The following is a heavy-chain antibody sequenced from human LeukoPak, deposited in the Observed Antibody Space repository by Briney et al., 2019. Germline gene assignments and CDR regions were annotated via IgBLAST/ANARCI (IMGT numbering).Heavy chain of an antibody. V-gene: IGHV4-34*01. CDR2: INHSGST. CDR3: ARGRGIVGLYYYYMDV. Sequence: ASETLSLTCAVYGGSFSGYYWSWIRQPPGKGLEWIGEINHSGSTNYNPSLKSRVTISVETSKNQFSLKLSSVTAADTAVYYCARGRGIVGLYYYYMDVWGKGTTVTVSS. J-gene: IGHJ6*03. CDR1: GGSFSGYY. D-gene: IGHD3-22*01.